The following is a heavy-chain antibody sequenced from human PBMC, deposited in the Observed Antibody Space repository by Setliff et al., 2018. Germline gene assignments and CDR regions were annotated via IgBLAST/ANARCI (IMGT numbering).Heavy chain of an antibody. CDR1: GGSFSGYY. J-gene: IGHJ4*02. D-gene: IGHD6-13*01. Sequence: TSETLSLTCAVYGGSFSGYYWSWIRQPPGKGLEWIGEINHSGSTNYNPSLKSRVTISVDTSKNQFSLKLSSVTAADTAVYYCARGAGAAGLFDYWGQGTLVTVSS. V-gene: IGHV4-34*01. CDR3: ARGAGAAGLFDY. CDR2: INHSGST.